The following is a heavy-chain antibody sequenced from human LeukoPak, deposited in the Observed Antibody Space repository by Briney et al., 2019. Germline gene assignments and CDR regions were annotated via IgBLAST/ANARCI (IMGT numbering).Heavy chain of an antibody. CDR1: GYTFTGYY. CDR2: INPNSGGT. J-gene: IGHJ6*03. D-gene: IGHD5-18*01. Sequence: ASVKDSCKASGYTFTGYYMHWVRQAPGHGLEWMGRINPNSGGTNYAQKFQGRVTMNRDTSISTAYMELSRLRCDDTAVYYCARIGYSYDHYYYCYMVVWGKGTTVTVSS. CDR3: ARIGYSYDHYYYCYMVV. V-gene: IGHV1-2*06.